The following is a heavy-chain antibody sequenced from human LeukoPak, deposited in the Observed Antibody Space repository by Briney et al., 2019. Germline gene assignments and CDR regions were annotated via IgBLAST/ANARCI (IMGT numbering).Heavy chain of an antibody. V-gene: IGHV1-46*01. D-gene: IGHD6-13*01. CDR2: INPTGGST. Sequence: PGASVKVSCKASGYTFTTYYIHWVRQAPGQGLEWMGIINPTGGSTTYAQKFQGRVTMTRDTSTSTVFMEVNSLRSEDTAVYCCALYSSTWYWGQGTLVTVSS. J-gene: IGHJ4*02. CDR3: ALYSSTWY. CDR1: GYTFTTYY.